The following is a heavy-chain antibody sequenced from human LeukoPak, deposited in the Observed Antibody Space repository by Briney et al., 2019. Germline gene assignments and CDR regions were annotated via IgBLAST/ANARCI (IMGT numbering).Heavy chain of an antibody. Sequence: PGGSLRLSCAASGFTFSIHTMSWVRQAPGKGLEWVSCISTSSSYIYYADSVKGRFTISRDNSKNTLYLKMNSLRADDTAVYYCAKGGVSSGWPDWGQGTLVTVSS. V-gene: IGHV3-21*01. J-gene: IGHJ4*02. CDR3: AKGGVSSGWPD. CDR1: GFTFSIHT. CDR2: ISTSSSYI. D-gene: IGHD6-19*01.